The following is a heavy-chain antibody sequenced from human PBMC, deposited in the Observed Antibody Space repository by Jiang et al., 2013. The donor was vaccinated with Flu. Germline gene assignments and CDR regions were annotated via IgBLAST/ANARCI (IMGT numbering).Heavy chain of an antibody. D-gene: IGHD3-3*01. V-gene: IGHV4-39*01. CDR1: GGSISSSSYY. CDR2: IYYSGST. Sequence: LLKPSETLSLTCTVSGGSISSSSYYWGWIRQPPGKGLEWIGSIYYSGSTYYNPSLKSRVTISVDTSKNQFSLKLSSVTAADTAVYYCARQRGFGVVIGNWGQGTLVTVSS. J-gene: IGHJ4*02. CDR3: ARQRGFGVVIGN.